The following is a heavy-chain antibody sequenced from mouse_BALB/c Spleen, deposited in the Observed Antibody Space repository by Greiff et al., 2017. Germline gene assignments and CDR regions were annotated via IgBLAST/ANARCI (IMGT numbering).Heavy chain of an antibody. D-gene: IGHD1-1*01. CDR2: INPSTGYT. CDR1: GYTFTSYW. V-gene: IGHV1-7*01. CDR3: ARYGSSYAMDY. J-gene: IGHJ4*01. Sequence: VKLVESGAELAKPGASVKMSCKASGYTFTSYWMHWVKQRPGQGLEWIGYINPSTGYTEYNQKFKDKATLTADKSSSTAYMQLSSLTSEDSAVYYCARYGSSYAMDYWGQGTSVTVSS.